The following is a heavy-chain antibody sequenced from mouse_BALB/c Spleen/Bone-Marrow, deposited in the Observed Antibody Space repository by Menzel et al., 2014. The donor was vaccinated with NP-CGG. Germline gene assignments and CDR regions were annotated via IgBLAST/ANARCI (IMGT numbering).Heavy chain of an antibody. CDR1: GYTFTNYF. CDR2: INPNNGGT. Sequence: VKLMESGAELVKPGASVKLSCKASGYTFTNYFMYWVKQRPGQGLEWIGEINPNNGGTNFNGNFKSKATLTLDKSSSTAYMQLSSLTSEDSAVYYCTRSGPGFAYWGHGTLVTVSA. V-gene: IGHV1S81*02. CDR3: TRSGPGFAY. J-gene: IGHJ3*01.